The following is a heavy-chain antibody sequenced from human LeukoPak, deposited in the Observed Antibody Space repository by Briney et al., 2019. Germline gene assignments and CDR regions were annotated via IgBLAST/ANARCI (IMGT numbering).Heavy chain of an antibody. V-gene: IGHV3-48*03. CDR1: GFTFSSYE. Sequence: PGGSLRLSCAASGFTFSSYEMNWVRQAPGKGLEWVSYISSSGSTIFYADSVKGRFTISRDNAKNSLYLQMNSLRAEDTAVYYCARLYSSSSGLRASDYRGQGTLVTVSS. D-gene: IGHD6-6*01. CDR3: ARLYSSSSGLRASDY. CDR2: ISSSGSTI. J-gene: IGHJ4*02.